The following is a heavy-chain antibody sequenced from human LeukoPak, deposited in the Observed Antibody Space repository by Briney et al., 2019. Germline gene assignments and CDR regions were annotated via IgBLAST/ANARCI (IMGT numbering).Heavy chain of an antibody. V-gene: IGHV3-30-3*01. Sequence: GRSLRLSCAASGFTFSSYAMHWVRQVPGKGLEWVAVISYDGSNKYYADSVKGRFTISRDNSKNTLYLQMNCLRAEDTAVYYCARDRGSYGSALDYWGQGTLVTVSS. CDR3: ARDRGSYGSALDY. J-gene: IGHJ4*02. D-gene: IGHD1-26*01. CDR2: ISYDGSNK. CDR1: GFTFSSYA.